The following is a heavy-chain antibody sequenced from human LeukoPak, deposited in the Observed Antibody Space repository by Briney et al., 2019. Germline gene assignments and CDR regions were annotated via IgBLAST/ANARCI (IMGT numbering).Heavy chain of an antibody. Sequence: SETLSLTCTVSGGSISSYYWSWIRQPPGKGLEWIGYIYYSGSTNYNPSLKSRVTISVDTSKNQFSLKLGSVTAADTAVYYCARHSGGGTSSTGDFWSGSYYYYYMDVWGKGTTVTVSS. J-gene: IGHJ6*03. CDR2: IYYSGST. D-gene: IGHD3-3*01. V-gene: IGHV4-59*08. CDR3: ARHSGGGTSSTGDFWSGSYYYYYMDV. CDR1: GGSISSYY.